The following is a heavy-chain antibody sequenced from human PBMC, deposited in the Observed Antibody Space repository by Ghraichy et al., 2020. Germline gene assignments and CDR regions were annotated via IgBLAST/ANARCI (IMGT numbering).Heavy chain of an antibody. CDR3: ARNGPGVTIFGVVTSSPLEAWFDP. D-gene: IGHD3-3*01. CDR1: GGSISSYY. CDR2: IYTSGST. J-gene: IGHJ5*02. V-gene: IGHV4-4*07. Sequence: SETLSLTCTVSGGSISSYYWSWIRQPAGKGLEWIGRIYTSGSTNYNPSLKSRVTMSVDTSKNQFSLKLSSVTAADTAVYYCARNGPGVTIFGVVTSSPLEAWFDPWGQGTLVTVSS.